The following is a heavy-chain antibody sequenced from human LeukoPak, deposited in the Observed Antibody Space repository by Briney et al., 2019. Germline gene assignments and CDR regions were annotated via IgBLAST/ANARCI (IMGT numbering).Heavy chain of an antibody. D-gene: IGHD2-21*01. CDR1: GGSFSGYY. CDR2: IGHGGGT. J-gene: IGHJ4*02. V-gene: IGHV4-34*01. CDR3: VRVPEGDSRPCDS. Sequence: SETLALTCAVYGGSFSGYYWTLVRQTPGKGLEWIGEIGHGGGTNYHPSLKSRVSISIDTSKKQFSLRLSSVTAADTAVYYCVRVPEGDSRPCDSWGQGTLVTVSS.